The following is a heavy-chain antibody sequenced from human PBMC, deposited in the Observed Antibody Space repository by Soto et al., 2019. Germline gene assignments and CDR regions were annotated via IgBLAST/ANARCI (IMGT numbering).Heavy chain of an antibody. CDR1: GYTFTSYG. J-gene: IGHJ6*02. V-gene: IGHV1-18*04. CDR3: AKNQDYYYCGMDV. CDR2: ISAYNGNT. Sequence: AASVKVSCKASGYTFTSYGISWVRQAPGQGLEWMGWISAYNGNTNYAQKLQGRVTMTTDTSTSTAYMELRSLRSDNTAVYYCAKNQDYYYCGMDVWGQGTTVTVSS.